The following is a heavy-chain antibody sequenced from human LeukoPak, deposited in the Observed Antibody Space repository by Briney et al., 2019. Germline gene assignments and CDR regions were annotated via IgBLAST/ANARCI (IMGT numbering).Heavy chain of an antibody. D-gene: IGHD3-9*01. J-gene: IGHJ4*02. CDR1: GFTFSNAW. CDR3: TTRTYYDILTGYLPLVDY. Sequence: KPGGSLRLSCAASGFTFSNAWMSWVRQAPGKGLEWVGRIKSKTDGGTTDYAAPVKGRFTISRDDSKNTLYLQMNSLKTEDTAVYYCTTRTYYDILTGYLPLVDYWGQGTLVTVSS. V-gene: IGHV3-15*01. CDR2: IKSKTDGGTT.